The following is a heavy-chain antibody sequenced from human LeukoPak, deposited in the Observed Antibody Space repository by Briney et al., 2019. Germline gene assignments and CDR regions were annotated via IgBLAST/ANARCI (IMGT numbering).Heavy chain of an antibody. V-gene: IGHV4-30-2*01. J-gene: IGHJ4*02. D-gene: IGHD1-26*01. Sequence: PSETLSLTCTVSGGSISSGGYYWSWIRQPPGKGPEWIGYIYHSGSTYYNPSLKSRVTISVDRSKNQFSLKLSSVTAADTAVYYCAREGRELPSYWGQGTLVTVSS. CDR1: GGSISSGGYY. CDR3: AREGRELPSY. CDR2: IYHSGST.